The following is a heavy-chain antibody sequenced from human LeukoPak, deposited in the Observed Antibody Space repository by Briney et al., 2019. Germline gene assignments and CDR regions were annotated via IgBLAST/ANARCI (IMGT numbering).Heavy chain of an antibody. V-gene: IGHV4-59*01. CDR1: GGSISSYY. CDR2: IYYSGST. J-gene: IGHJ4*02. CDR3: ARGTREMATFFDY. D-gene: IGHD5-24*01. Sequence: PSETLSLTYTVSGGSISSYYWSWIRQPPGKGLEWIGYIYYSGSTNYNPSLKSRVTISVDTSKNQFSLKLSSVTAADTAVYYCARGTREMATFFDYWGQGTLVTVSS.